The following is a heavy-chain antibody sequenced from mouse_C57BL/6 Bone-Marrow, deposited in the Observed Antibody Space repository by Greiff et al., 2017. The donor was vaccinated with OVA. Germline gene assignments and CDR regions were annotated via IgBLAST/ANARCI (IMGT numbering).Heavy chain of an antibody. Sequence: VKLMESGAELVKPGASVKISCKASGYAFSSYWMNWVKQRPGKGLEWIGQIYPGDGDTNYNGKFKGKATLTADKSSSTAYMQLSSLTSDDSAVYFCAVTSVVATDYWGQGTTLTVSS. D-gene: IGHD1-1*01. CDR2: IYPGDGDT. CDR3: AVTSVVATDY. CDR1: GYAFSSYW. V-gene: IGHV1-80*01. J-gene: IGHJ2*01.